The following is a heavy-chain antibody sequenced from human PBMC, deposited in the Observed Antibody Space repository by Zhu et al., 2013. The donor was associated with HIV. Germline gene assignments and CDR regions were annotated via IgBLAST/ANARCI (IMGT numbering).Heavy chain of an antibody. J-gene: IGHJ6*02. D-gene: IGHD3-16*01. CDR3: ARGEITFGGVPYYYGMDV. CDR1: GYNLNSYG. Sequence: QVQLVQSGAEVKKPGASMKVSCKASGYNLNSYGMSWVRQATGQGLEWMGWMNPNSGNTGYAQKFQGRVTMTRNTSISTAYMELSSLRSEDTAVYYCARGEITFGGVPYYYGMDVWGQGTTVTVSS. CDR2: MNPNSGNT. V-gene: IGHV1-8*01.